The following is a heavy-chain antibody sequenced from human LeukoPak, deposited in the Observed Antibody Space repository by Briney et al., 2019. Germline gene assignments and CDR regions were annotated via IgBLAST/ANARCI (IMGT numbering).Heavy chain of an antibody. V-gene: IGHV4-39*01. D-gene: IGHD2-21*01. CDR2: IYYSGST. J-gene: IGHJ5*02. Sequence: SETLSLTCTVSGGSISSSSYYWGWIRQPPGKGLEWIGSIYYSGSTYYNPSLKSRVTISVDTSKNQFSLKLSSVTAADTAVYYCARHPGQPGEVNWFDPWGQGTLVTVSS. CDR3: ARHPGQPGEVNWFDP. CDR1: GGSISSSSYY.